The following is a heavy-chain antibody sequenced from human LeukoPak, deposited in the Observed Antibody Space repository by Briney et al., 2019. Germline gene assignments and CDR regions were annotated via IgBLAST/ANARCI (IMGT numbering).Heavy chain of an antibody. CDR1: GYTFTSYN. D-gene: IGHD1-1*01. Sequence: ASVKVSCKASGYTFTSYNMHWVRQAPGQGLEWMGIINPSGGSTSYAQKFQGRVTMTRDTSTSTVYMELSSLRSEDTAVYYCARALERQYYFDYWGQGTLVTVSS. V-gene: IGHV1-46*01. CDR2: INPSGGST. J-gene: IGHJ4*02. CDR3: ARALERQYYFDY.